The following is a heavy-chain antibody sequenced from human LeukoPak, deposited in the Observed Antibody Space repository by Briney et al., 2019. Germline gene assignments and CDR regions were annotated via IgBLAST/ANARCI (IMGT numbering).Heavy chain of an antibody. CDR1: GFTFSGYG. D-gene: IGHD3-9*01. J-gene: IGHJ4*02. CDR3: TKDGVPSRYFGRNYFDY. V-gene: IGHV3-30*02. Sequence: QPGGSLRLSCAASGFTFSGYGMHWVRQAPGKGLEWVAFIRYDGTNKYYADSVKGRFTISRDNFKNTLYLKMNNLRAEDTAVYYCTKDGVPSRYFGRNYFDYWGQGALVTVSS. CDR2: IRYDGTNK.